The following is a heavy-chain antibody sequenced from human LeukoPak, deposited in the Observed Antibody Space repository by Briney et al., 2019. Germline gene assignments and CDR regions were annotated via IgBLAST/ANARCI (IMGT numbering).Heavy chain of an antibody. CDR1: GFTFSSYG. V-gene: IGHV3-30*18. Sequence: GGSLRLSCAASGFTFSSYGMHWVRQAPGKGLEWVAVISYDGSNKYYADSVKGRFTISRDNSKNTLYLQMNSLRAEDTAVYYCAKDSHLYYDFWSGYPYFDYWGQGTLVTVSS. D-gene: IGHD3-3*01. J-gene: IGHJ4*02. CDR3: AKDSHLYYDFWSGYPYFDY. CDR2: ISYDGSNK.